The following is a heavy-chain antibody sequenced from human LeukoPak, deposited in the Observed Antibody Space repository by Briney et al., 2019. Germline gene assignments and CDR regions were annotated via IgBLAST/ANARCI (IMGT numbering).Heavy chain of an antibody. V-gene: IGHV1-2*02. CDR3: ARENLAGITAAGMGNDY. CDR1: GYTFTGYY. D-gene: IGHD6-13*01. J-gene: IGHJ4*02. Sequence: ASVKVSCKASGYTFTGYYMHWVRQAPGQGLEGMGWINPNSGGTNYAQRFQGRVTMTRDTSISTAYMELSRLTSDDTAVYYCARENLAGITAAGMGNDYWGQGTLVTVSS. CDR2: INPNSGGT.